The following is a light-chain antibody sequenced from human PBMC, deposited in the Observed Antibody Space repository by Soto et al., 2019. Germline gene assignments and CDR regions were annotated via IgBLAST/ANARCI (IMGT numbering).Light chain of an antibody. CDR1: SSDVGGYNY. CDR3: SSYAGSNNYV. J-gene: IGLJ1*01. CDR2: EVS. V-gene: IGLV2-8*01. Sequence: QSVLTQPPFASGSPGQSVTISCTGTSSDVGGYNYVSWYQQHPGKAPKLMIYEVSKRPSGVPDRFSGSKSGNTASLTVSGLQAEDEADYYCSSYAGSNNYVFRTGTKVTVL.